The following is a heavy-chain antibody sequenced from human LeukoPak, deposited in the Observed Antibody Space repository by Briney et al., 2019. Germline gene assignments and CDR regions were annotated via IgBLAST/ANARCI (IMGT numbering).Heavy chain of an antibody. V-gene: IGHV4-4*07. CDR2: IYTSGST. J-gene: IGHJ5*02. CDR3: ARDDPFIAVAGTVHLRFDP. D-gene: IGHD6-19*01. CDR1: GGSIRGHY. Sequence: SETLSLTCTVSGGSIRGHYWSWIRQPAGKGLEWIGRIYTSGSTNYNPSLKSRVTMSVDTSKNQFSLKLSSVTAADTAVYYCARDDPFIAVAGTVHLRFDPWGQGTLVTVSS.